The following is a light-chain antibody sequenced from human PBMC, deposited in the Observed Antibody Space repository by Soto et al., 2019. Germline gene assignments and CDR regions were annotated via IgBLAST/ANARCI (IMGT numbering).Light chain of an antibody. J-gene: IGKJ4*01. V-gene: IGKV1-5*01. CDR2: DAS. CDR1: QSISSW. Sequence: DIQMTQSPSTLSASVGDRVTITCRARQSISSWLAWYQQKPGKAPKLLIYDASNLASGVPSRFSGSGYGAEFTLTSSSLQPDDFATYYCKQYNSYALTVGGGTKVEIK. CDR3: KQYNSYALT.